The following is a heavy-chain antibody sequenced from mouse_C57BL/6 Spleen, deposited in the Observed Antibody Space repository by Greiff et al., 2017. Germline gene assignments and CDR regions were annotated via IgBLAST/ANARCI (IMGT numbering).Heavy chain of an antibody. CDR2: IHPSDSDT. Sequence: QVQLKQPGAELVKPGASVKVSCKASGYTFTSYWMHWVKQRPGQGLEWIGRIHPSDSDTNYNQKFKGKATLTVDKSSSTAYMQLSSLTSEDSAVYYCATLHYYGSSYNWFAYWGQGTLVTVSA. V-gene: IGHV1-74*01. CDR3: ATLHYYGSSYNWFAY. J-gene: IGHJ3*01. D-gene: IGHD1-1*01. CDR1: GYTFTSYW.